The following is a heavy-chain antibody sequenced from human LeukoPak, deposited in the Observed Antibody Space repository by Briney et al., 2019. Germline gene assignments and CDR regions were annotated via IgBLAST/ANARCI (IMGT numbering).Heavy chain of an antibody. Sequence: GGSLRLSCAASGFTFSSYGMHWDRQAPGKGLEWVAFIRYDGSNKYYADSVKGRFTISRDNSKNTLYLQMNSLRAEDTAVYYCAKVVRAVAGFVWGWFDPWGQGTLVTVSS. V-gene: IGHV3-30*02. D-gene: IGHD6-19*01. J-gene: IGHJ5*02. CDR1: GFTFSSYG. CDR2: IRYDGSNK. CDR3: AKVVRAVAGFVWGWFDP.